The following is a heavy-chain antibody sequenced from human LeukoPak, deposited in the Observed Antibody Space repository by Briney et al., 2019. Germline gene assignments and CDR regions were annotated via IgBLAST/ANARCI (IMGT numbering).Heavy chain of an antibody. CDR2: IKQDGTEK. V-gene: IGHV3-7*03. CDR3: ARDVRGFGELPYP. J-gene: IGHJ5*02. D-gene: IGHD3-10*01. Sequence: PGGSLRLSCAASGFSFTTYWMSWVRQAPGKGLEWVANIKQDGTEKYYVDSVKGRFTISRDNAKNSLYLQMNSLRVEDTAVYYCARDVRGFGELPYPWGQGTLVTVSS. CDR1: GFSFTTYW.